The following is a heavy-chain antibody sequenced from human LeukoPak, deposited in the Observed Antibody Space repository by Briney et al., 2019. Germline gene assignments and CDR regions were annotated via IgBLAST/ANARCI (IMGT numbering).Heavy chain of an antibody. CDR3: AREVTMVRGVIFGSWFDP. D-gene: IGHD3-10*01. V-gene: IGHV3-30*03. J-gene: IGHJ5*02. CDR2: ISSDGSKN. CDR1: GFTFTNYA. Sequence: GGSLRLSCAASGFTFTNYAMRWVRQTPGKGLEWVALISSDGSKNIYADPVKGRFTVSRDNSKNTLYLQMNSLRAEDTAVYYCAREVTMVRGVIFGSWFDPWGQGTLVTVSS.